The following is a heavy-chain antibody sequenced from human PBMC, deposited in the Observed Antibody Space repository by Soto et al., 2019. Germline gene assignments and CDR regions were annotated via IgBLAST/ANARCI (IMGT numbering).Heavy chain of an antibody. J-gene: IGHJ4*02. V-gene: IGHV1-18*01. CDR3: ARDPPPPDY. Sequence: QVQLVQSGAEVKKPGASVKVSCKASGYTFASYAISWMRQAPGQGLEWMGWISAYNGNTNYAQKLKXXXTXXTDTSTSTAYMELRSLRSDDTAVYYCARDPPPPDYWGQGTLVTVSS. CDR2: ISAYNGNT. CDR1: GYTFASYA.